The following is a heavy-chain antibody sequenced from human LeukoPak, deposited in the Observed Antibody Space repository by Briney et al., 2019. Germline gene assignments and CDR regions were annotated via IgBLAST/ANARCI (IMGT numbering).Heavy chain of an antibody. V-gene: IGHV3-7*01. J-gene: IGHJ4*02. CDR2: IKQDGNEK. CDR3: ARDTLGEGEDANYAVYYFDY. CDR1: GFRFNTFW. D-gene: IGHD4/OR15-4a*01. Sequence: GGSLRLSCAASGFRFNTFWMSWVRQAPGKGLEWVANIKQDGNEKYYADSVKGRITISRDNGKNSLDLQMNSLRADGTAFYYCARDTLGEGEDANYAVYYFDYWGQGTVVTVSS.